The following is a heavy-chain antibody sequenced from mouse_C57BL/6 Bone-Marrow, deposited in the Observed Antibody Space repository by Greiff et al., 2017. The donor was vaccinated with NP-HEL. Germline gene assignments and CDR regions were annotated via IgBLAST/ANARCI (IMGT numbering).Heavy chain of an antibody. CDR2: IRNKANGYTT. D-gene: IGHD1-1*01. V-gene: IGHV7-3*01. CDR1: GFTFTDYY. Sequence: EVKLQESGGGLVQPGGSLSLSCAASGFTFTDYYMSWVRQPPGKALEWLGFIRNKANGYTTEYSASVKGRFTISRDNSQSILYLQMNALRAEDSATYYCARSPYYYGSSYSYWYFDVWGTGTTVTVSS. J-gene: IGHJ1*03. CDR3: ARSPYYYGSSYSYWYFDV.